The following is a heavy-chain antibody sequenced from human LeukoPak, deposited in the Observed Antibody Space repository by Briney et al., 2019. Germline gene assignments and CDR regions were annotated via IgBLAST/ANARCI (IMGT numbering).Heavy chain of an antibody. Sequence: PSETLSLTCTVSGGSIGSDDYYWSWIRQPPGKGLEWIGCIYYSGSTYYNSSLKSRVTISVDTSKNQFSLKLNSVTAADTAVYYCARGVERIFGVVNWFDPWGQGTPVTVSS. CDR3: ARGVERIFGVVNWFDP. CDR2: IYYSGST. CDR1: GGSIGSDDYY. J-gene: IGHJ5*02. D-gene: IGHD3-3*01. V-gene: IGHV4-30-4*01.